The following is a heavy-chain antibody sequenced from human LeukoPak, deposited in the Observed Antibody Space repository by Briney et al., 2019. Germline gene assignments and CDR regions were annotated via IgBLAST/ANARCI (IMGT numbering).Heavy chain of an antibody. CDR1: GFTFSNYE. CDR2: ISSSSSYI. Sequence: GGSLRLSCAASGFTFSNYEMNWVRQAPGKGLEWVSSISSSSSYIYYADSVKGRFTISRGNAKNSLYLQMNSLRAEDTAVYYCGRTRVAAAGSMGVWGKGTTVTISS. J-gene: IGHJ6*03. V-gene: IGHV3-21*01. CDR3: GRTRVAAAGSMGV. D-gene: IGHD6-13*01.